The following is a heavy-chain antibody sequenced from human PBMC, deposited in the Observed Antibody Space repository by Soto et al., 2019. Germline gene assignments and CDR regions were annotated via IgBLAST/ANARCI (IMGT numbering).Heavy chain of an antibody. Sequence: QVQLVQSGAEVKKPGSSVKVSCKASGGTFSRYTINWVRQAPGQGLEWMGRIIPIAAIANYTKKFQGRVTITVDKSSTTASMELSSLRSDDTAVYYCARGSTIVRGAPSWFDPWGQGTLVTVSS. CDR2: IIPIAAIA. V-gene: IGHV1-69*02. CDR3: ARGSTIVRGAPSWFDP. D-gene: IGHD3-10*01. J-gene: IGHJ5*02. CDR1: GGTFSRYT.